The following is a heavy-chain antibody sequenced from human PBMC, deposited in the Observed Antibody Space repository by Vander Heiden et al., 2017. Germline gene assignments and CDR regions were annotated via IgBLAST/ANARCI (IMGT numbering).Heavy chain of an antibody. CDR2: IYYSGST. V-gene: IGHV4-39*01. J-gene: IGHJ4*02. D-gene: IGHD1-7*01. CDR1: GGSISSSSYY. CDR3: ARSLYSSITGTTWYY. Sequence: QLQLQESGPGLVKPSETLSLTCTVSGGSISSSSYYWGWIRQPPGKGLEWIGSIYYSGSTYYNPSLKSRVTISVDTSKNQFSLKLSSVTAADTAVYYCARSLYSSITGTTWYYWGQGTLVTDSS.